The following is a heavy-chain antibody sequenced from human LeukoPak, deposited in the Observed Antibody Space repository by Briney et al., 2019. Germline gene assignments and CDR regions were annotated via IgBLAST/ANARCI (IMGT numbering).Heavy chain of an antibody. J-gene: IGHJ4*02. D-gene: IGHD1-14*01. CDR3: ARHRTGRFDY. CDR1: GGSISNSGHY. V-gene: IGHV4-39*01. CDR2: VYFGGST. Sequence: SETLSLTCSVSGGSISNSGHYWGWLRQPPGKGLEWIGSVYFGGSTYYNPSLKSRVTISVDTSKNQFSPKLSSVTAADTAVYYCARHRTGRFDYWGQGTLVTVSS.